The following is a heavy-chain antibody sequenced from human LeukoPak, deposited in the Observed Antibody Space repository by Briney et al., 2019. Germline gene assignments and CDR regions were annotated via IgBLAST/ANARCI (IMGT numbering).Heavy chain of an antibody. CDR2: MYYSGST. CDR1: GGSISSGAFY. V-gene: IGHV4-31*03. CDR3: AIMPTVSKTHDS. J-gene: IGHJ4*02. Sequence: SQTLSLTCTVSGGSISSGAFYWTWIRQHPGKVLEWIGYMYYSGSTFYNPSLQSRLTISLGPAKNQLSLNLSAVTAADTAVFYCAIMPTVSKTHDSSGQGAPVTVSS. D-gene: IGHD4-17*01.